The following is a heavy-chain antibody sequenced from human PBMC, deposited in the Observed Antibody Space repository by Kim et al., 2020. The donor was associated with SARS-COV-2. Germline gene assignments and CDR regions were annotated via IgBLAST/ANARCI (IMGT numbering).Heavy chain of an antibody. Sequence: SETLSLTCTVSGYSISSGYYWGLIRQPPGKGLEWIVSIYHSGSTYYNPSLKSRVTISVDTSKNQFSLKLSSVTAADTAVYYCARALWFGELRFDPWGQGTLVAVSS. CDR1: GYSISSGYY. V-gene: IGHV4-38-2*02. CDR3: ARALWFGELRFDP. D-gene: IGHD3-10*01. CDR2: IYHSGST. J-gene: IGHJ5*02.